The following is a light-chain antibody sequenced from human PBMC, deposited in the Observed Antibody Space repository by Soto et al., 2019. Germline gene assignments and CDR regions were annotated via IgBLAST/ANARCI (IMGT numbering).Light chain of an antibody. V-gene: IGLV1-47*01. CDR3: AAWDDSLRGA. Sequence: QSVLTQLPSASGTPGQRVTISCSGSSSNIGSNYVYWYQQLPGTAPKLLISRSDQRPSGVPDRFSGSKSGTSASLAISGLRSEDEADYYCAAWDDSLRGAFGGGTKVTVL. CDR1: SSNIGSNY. J-gene: IGLJ2*01. CDR2: RSD.